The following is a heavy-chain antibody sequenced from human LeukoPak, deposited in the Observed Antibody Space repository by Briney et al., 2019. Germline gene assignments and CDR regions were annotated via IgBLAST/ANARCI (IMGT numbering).Heavy chain of an antibody. CDR2: INYGGSA. D-gene: IGHD6-19*01. J-gene: IGHJ3*01. Sequence: PSETLSLTCAVSEMSLSDYYWNWLRQSPGKGLEWIGEINYGGSAKYTPSLAGGGTIFIETSKNQFSLKLTSGTAADTAVYYCARGFPPGSGSRGSHAFDVWGQGTMVTVSS. V-gene: IGHV4-34*01. CDR1: EMSLSDYY. CDR3: ARGFPPGSGSRGSHAFDV.